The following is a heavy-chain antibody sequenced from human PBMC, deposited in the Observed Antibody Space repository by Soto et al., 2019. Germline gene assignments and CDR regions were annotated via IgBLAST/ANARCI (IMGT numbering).Heavy chain of an antibody. CDR2: ISSSSSYI. CDR1: GFTFSSYS. J-gene: IGHJ6*03. V-gene: IGHV3-21*01. CDR3: ARGGSDYYYYYMDV. Sequence: EVQLVESGGGLVKPGGSLRLSCAASGFTFSSYSMNWVRQAPGKGLEWVSSISSSSSYIYYADSVKGRFTISRDNAKNSLYLQMNSLRAEDTAVYYCARGGSDYYYYYMDVWGKGTTVTVSS.